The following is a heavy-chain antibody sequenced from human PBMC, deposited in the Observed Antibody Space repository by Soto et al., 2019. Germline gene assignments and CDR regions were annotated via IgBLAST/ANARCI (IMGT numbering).Heavy chain of an antibody. CDR2: IWYDGSNK. V-gene: IGHV3-33*01. CDR1: GFTFSSYG. D-gene: IGHD6-19*01. J-gene: IGHJ6*02. CDR3: ARDQQWLVSGPYGMDV. Sequence: QVQLVESGGGVVQPGRSLRLSCAASGFTFSSYGMHWVRQAPGKGLEWVAVIWYDGSNKYYADSVKGRFTISRDNSKNTLYLQMNSLGAEDTAVYYCARDQQWLVSGPYGMDVCGQGTTVTVSS.